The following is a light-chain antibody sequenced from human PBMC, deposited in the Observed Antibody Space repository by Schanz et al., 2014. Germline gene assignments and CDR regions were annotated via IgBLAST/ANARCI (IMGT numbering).Light chain of an antibody. J-gene: IGLJ3*02. CDR1: SSNIGSNY. CDR2: RNS. V-gene: IGLV1-47*01. Sequence: QSVLTQPPSASGTPGQRVTISCSGSSSNIGSNYVYWYQQVPGTAPKLLIYRNSQRPSGVSDRFSASKSGTSASLAISGLRSEDEADYYCATWDDSLLFGGGTKLTVL. CDR3: ATWDDSLL.